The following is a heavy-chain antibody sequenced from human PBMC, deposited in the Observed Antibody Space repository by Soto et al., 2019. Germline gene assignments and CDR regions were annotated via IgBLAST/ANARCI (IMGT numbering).Heavy chain of an antibody. CDR2: IIPIFGTA. CDR3: AGVSSSGHNPV. Sequence: QVQLVQSGAEVKKPGSSVKVSCKASGGTFSSYAISWVRQAPGQGLEWMGGIIPIFGTAYYAQKFQGRVTITEAESTGTADMAMSGRRTEDTAVYDCAGVSSSGHNPVWGQGTLVPVSS. CDR1: GGTFSSYA. D-gene: IGHD6-25*01. V-gene: IGHV1-69*12. J-gene: IGHJ4*02.